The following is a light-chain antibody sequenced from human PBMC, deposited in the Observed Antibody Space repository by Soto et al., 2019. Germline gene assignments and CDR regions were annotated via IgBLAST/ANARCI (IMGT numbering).Light chain of an antibody. Sequence: EIVLTQSPGTLSLSPGERVTLSCRASQSGRDMYLAWYQQKPGQPPRLLIYGVSSRAYGIPDRFSGSGSGTDFTLTISRLEPEDFAVYYCQHYGYPQWTFGQGTKVEIK. CDR1: QSGRDMY. J-gene: IGKJ1*01. CDR3: QHYGYPQWT. CDR2: GVS. V-gene: IGKV3-20*01.